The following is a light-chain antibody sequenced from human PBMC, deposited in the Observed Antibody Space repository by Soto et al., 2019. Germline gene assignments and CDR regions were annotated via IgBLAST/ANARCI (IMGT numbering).Light chain of an antibody. CDR3: SSYSSSSALFV. V-gene: IGLV2-14*01. CDR1: SGDVGAYNF. Sequence: QSALTQPASVSGSPGQSITISCTGTSGDVGAYNFVSWYQQRPGRAPKLMIYEVNNRPSGVSNRFSGSKSGNTASLTISGLQAEDEADYYCSSYSSSSALFVFGTGTKLTVL. CDR2: EVN. J-gene: IGLJ1*01.